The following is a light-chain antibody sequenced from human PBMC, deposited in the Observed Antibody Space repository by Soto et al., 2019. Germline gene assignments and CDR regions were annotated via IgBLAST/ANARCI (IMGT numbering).Light chain of an antibody. CDR1: QSISTS. J-gene: IGKJ2*01. CDR3: QQYNSAYT. CDR2: DAS. V-gene: IGKV1-5*01. Sequence: DIQMTQSPSTLSASVGDRVTITCRASQSISTSLAWYQQKPGKAPKFLIYDASSLESGVPSRFSGSGSGTEFTLTISSLQPDDFASSYFQQYNSAYTFGQGTKLDIK.